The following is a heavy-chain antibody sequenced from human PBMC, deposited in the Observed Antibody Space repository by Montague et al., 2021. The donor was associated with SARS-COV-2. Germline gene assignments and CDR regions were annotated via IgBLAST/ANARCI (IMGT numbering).Heavy chain of an antibody. Sequence: SETLSLTCSVSSGSISDYYWSWIRQPPGEGLEWIGYISHSGSTNYNPSLKSRVTMSLDMSKNDFSLTLNSVTAADTAVYFCARVKKDGFTWGLDYWGQGTLVTVSS. V-gene: IGHV4-59*01. CDR1: SGSISDYY. J-gene: IGHJ4*02. D-gene: IGHD5-24*01. CDR2: ISHSGST. CDR3: ARVKKDGFTWGLDY.